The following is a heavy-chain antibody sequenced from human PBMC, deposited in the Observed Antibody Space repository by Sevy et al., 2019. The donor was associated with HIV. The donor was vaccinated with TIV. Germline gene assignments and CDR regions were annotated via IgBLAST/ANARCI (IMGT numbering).Heavy chain of an antibody. CDR3: ARDPRMYGDYLLAYFDY. CDR1: GITFSSYA. J-gene: IGHJ4*02. CDR2: ISAGGGRT. Sequence: GGSLRLSCAASGITFSSYAMSWVRQAPGKGLEWVSGISAGGGRTYLADSVKGRFTMSGDKSKNTLYLQMNSLTAEDTAVYYCARDPRMYGDYLLAYFDYWGQGALVTVSS. D-gene: IGHD2-8*01. V-gene: IGHV3-23*01.